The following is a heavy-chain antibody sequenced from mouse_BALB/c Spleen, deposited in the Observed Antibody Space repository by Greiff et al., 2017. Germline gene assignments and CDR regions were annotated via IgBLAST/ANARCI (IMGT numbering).Heavy chain of an antibody. Sequence: EVKLVESGGGLVKPGGSLKLSCAASGFTFSSYAMSWVRQSPEKRLEWVAEISSGGSYTYYPDTVTGRFTISRDNAKNTLYLEMSSLRSEDTAMYYCATNWDVGFAYWGQGTLVTVSA. D-gene: IGHD4-1*01. V-gene: IGHV5-9-4*01. J-gene: IGHJ3*01. CDR1: GFTFSSYA. CDR3: ATNWDVGFAY. CDR2: ISSGGSYT.